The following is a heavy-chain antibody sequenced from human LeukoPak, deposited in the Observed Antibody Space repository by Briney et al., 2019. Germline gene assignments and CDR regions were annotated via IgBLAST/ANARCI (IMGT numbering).Heavy chain of an antibody. CDR1: GGSISSSSYY. J-gene: IGHJ4*02. D-gene: IGHD5-18*01. CDR2: VYYSGST. CDR3: ARALRGYSYHYFDY. V-gene: IGHV4-39*01. Sequence: PETLSLTCTVSGGSISSSSYYWGWIRQPPGKGLEWIGSVYYSGSTYYNPSLKSRVTISVDTSKNQFSLKLSSVTAADTAVYYCARALRGYSYHYFDYWGQGTLVTVSS.